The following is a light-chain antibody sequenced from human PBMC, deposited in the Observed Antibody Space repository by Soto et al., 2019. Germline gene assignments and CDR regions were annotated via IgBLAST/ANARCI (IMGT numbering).Light chain of an antibody. V-gene: IGLV2-14*03. CDR2: DVS. CDR1: SSDIGGYNY. CDR3: CSYTSSTTRV. J-gene: IGLJ1*01. Sequence: QSALTQPASVSGSPGQSTTISCTGTSSDIGGYNYVSWYQQHPGKAPKLMIYDVSNRPSGVSDRFSGSKSGNTASLTISGLQAEDEADYYCCSYTSSTTRVFGTGTKVTVL.